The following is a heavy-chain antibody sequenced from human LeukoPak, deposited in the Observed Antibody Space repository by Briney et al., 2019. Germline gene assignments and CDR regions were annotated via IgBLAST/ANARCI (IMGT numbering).Heavy chain of an antibody. V-gene: IGHV3-30*04. CDR2: MSYDGKII. D-gene: IGHD5-24*01. Sequence: PGGSLRLSCAASGFTFSSYAMHWVRQAPGKGLEWVAIMSYDGKIISYADSVKGRFTISRDNSKNTVYLQMNSLRAEDTAVYYCAQLTGKMATPTGLWGQGTLVTVSS. CDR3: AQLTGKMATPTGL. J-gene: IGHJ4*02. CDR1: GFTFSSYA.